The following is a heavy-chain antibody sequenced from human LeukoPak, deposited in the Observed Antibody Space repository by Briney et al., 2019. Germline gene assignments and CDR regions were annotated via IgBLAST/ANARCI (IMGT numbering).Heavy chain of an antibody. V-gene: IGHV4-34*01. CDR1: GGSFSGYY. Sequence: SETLSLTCAVSGGSFSGYYWSWIRQPPGQGLEWMGEINHSGSTNYNPHLKRRGTISVYTSKNQFSLKLSSVTAADTAVYYCARRRGIVVVPAVIRRGDWFDPWGRGTLVTVSS. CDR2: INHSGST. D-gene: IGHD2-2*02. CDR3: ARRRGIVVVPAVIRRGDWFDP. J-gene: IGHJ5*02.